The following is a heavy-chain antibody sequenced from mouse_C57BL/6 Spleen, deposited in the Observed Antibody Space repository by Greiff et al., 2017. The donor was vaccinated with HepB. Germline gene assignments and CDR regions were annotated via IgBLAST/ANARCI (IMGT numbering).Heavy chain of an antibody. J-gene: IGHJ4*01. V-gene: IGHV2-6-1*01. D-gene: IGHD1-1*01. CDR3: ARHYYYGSSYAMDY. Sequence: QVQLQQSGPGLVAPSQSLSITCTVSGFSLTSYGVHWVRQPPGKGLEWLVVICSDGSTTYNSALKSRLSISKDNSKSQVFLKMNSLQTDDTAMYYCARHYYYGSSYAMDYWGQGTSVTVSS. CDR2: ICSDGST. CDR1: GFSLTSYG.